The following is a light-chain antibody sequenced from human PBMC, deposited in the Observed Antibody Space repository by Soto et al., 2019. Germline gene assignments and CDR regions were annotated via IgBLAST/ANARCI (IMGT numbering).Light chain of an antibody. CDR2: EXX. CDR1: SSDVGGYNY. CDR3: SSYAGSSNV. J-gene: IGLJ1*01. Sequence: QSVLTQPPSASGSPGQSVAISCTGTSSDVGGYNYVSWYQQHPGKAPKLMIYEXXXRPSGVPDRFSGSKSGNTASLTVSGLQAEDEADYYCSSYAGSSNVFGTGTKVTVL. V-gene: IGLV2-8*01.